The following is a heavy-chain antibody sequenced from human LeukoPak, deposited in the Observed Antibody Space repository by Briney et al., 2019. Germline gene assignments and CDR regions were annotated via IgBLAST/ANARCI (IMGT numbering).Heavy chain of an antibody. CDR1: GFTFSSYS. J-gene: IGHJ4*02. D-gene: IGHD6-13*01. Sequence: GGSLRLSCAASGFTFSSYSMHWVRQAPGKGLEWVATIKQDGSEKYYVDSVKGRFTVSRDNAKNSLDPQVNSLRAEDTAVYYCAKGGRSSSWYWSYWGRGTLVTVSS. CDR2: IKQDGSEK. CDR3: AKGGRSSSWYWSY. V-gene: IGHV3-7*01.